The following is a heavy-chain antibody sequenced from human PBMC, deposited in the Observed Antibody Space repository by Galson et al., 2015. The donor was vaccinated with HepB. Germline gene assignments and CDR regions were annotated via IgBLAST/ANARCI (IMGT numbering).Heavy chain of an antibody. V-gene: IGHV3-23*01. Sequence: SLRLSCAGSGFTFSRLGMTWVRQAPGKGLECVSAIGVRGTTDYSDSVKGRFIISRDNSKNMLYLQMNNLRAEDTAVYYCAKGTTDIDYWGQGTLVTVSS. CDR2: IGVRGTT. CDR3: AKGTTDIDY. CDR1: GFTFSRLG. D-gene: IGHD1-1*01. J-gene: IGHJ4*02.